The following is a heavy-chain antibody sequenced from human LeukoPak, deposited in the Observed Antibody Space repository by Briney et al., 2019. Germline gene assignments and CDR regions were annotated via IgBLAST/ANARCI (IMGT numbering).Heavy chain of an antibody. CDR3: AHRRAYGSGSYLDY. CDR1: GFSLSTSGVG. Sequence: SGPTLVNPTQTLTLTCTFSGFSLSTSGVGVGWTRQPPGKALEWLALIYWDDDKRYSPSLKSRLTITKDTSKNQVVLTVTNMDPVDTATYYCAHRRAYGSGSYLDYWGQGTLVTVSS. D-gene: IGHD3-10*01. CDR2: IYWDDDK. V-gene: IGHV2-5*02. J-gene: IGHJ4*02.